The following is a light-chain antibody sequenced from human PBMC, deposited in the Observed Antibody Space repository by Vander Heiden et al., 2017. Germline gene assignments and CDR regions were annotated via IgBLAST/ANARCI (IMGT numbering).Light chain of an antibody. CDR3: QAWDSSTVV. J-gene: IGLJ2*01. Sequence: SPDLTQPPSASVSPGQTASIPSPGHQSGAKYACSHQTPPGQSPVLVIYQDSTRPSGIPERFSGSNSGNTATLTISGTQAMDEADYYCQAWDSSTVVFGGGTKLTVL. V-gene: IGLV3-1*01. CDR1: QSGAKY. CDR2: QDS.